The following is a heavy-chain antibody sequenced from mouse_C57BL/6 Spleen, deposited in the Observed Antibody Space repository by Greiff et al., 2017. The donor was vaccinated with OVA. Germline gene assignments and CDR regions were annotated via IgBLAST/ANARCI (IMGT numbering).Heavy chain of an antibody. J-gene: IGHJ3*01. V-gene: IGHV1-9*01. Sequence: VKLQESGAELMKPGASVKLSCKATGYTFTGYWIEWVKQRPGHGLEWIGEILPGSGSTNYNAKFKGKATFTADTSSNTAYMQLSSLTTEDSAIYYCARSRIYDGYYRFAYWGQGTLVTVSA. CDR3: ARSRIYDGYYRFAY. CDR2: ILPGSGST. CDR1: GYTFTGYW. D-gene: IGHD2-3*01.